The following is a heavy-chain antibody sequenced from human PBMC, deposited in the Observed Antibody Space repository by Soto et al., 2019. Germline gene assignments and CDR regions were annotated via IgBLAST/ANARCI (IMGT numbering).Heavy chain of an antibody. CDR3: ARVRENYYYFDY. CDR2: IRNKANSYTT. J-gene: IGHJ4*02. V-gene: IGHV3-72*01. D-gene: IGHD1-7*01. Sequence: PGGSLRLSCAASGFTFSDHYMDWVRQAPGKGLEWVGRIRNKANSYTTEYAASVKGRFTISRDESKNSLYLYMSSLKTEDTAVYYCARVRENYYYFDYWGQGTLVTVSS. CDR1: GFTFSDHY.